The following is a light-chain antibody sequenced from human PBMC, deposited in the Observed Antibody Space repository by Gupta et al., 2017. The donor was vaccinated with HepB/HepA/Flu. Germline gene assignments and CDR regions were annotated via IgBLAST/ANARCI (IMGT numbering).Light chain of an antibody. Sequence: SYELTQPPSASVSPGQTARITCSGDALTKQYAYWYQQKPGQAPVLVIYKDSERPSGIPERFSGSSSGTTVTLTISGVQAEDEADYYCQSADSSGTYRVFGGGTKLTVL. CDR3: QSADSSGTYRV. CDR2: KDS. J-gene: IGLJ2*01. CDR1: ALTKQY. V-gene: IGLV3-25*03.